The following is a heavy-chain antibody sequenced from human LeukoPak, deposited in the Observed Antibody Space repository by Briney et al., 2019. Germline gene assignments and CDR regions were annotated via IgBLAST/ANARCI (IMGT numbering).Heavy chain of an antibody. CDR2: INHSGST. D-gene: IGHD6-13*01. Sequence: PSETLSLTCAVYGGSFSGYYWSWIRQPPGKGLEWIGEINHSGSTNYNPSLKSRVTISVDTSKNQFSLKLSSVTAADTAVYYCARQTIAAAGTIDPWGQGTLVTAST. CDR3: ARQTIAAAGTIDP. J-gene: IGHJ5*02. V-gene: IGHV4-34*01. CDR1: GGSFSGYY.